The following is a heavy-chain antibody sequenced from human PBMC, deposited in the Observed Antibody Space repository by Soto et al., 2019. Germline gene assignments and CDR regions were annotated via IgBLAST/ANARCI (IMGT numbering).Heavy chain of an antibody. D-gene: IGHD6-13*01. CDR1: GYTFTSYY. J-gene: IGHJ4*02. CDR3: ARVLGSYSSSWYGFDY. CDR2: INPSGGST. V-gene: IGHV1-46*03. Sequence: GASVKVSCKASGYTFTSYYMHWVRQAPGQGLEWMGIINPSGGSTSYAQKFQGRVTMTRDTSTSTVYMELSSLRSEDTAVYYCARVLGSYSSSWYGFDYWGQGTLVTVSS.